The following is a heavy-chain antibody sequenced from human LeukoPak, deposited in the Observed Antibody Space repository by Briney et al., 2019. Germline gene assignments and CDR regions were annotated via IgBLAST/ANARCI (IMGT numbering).Heavy chain of an antibody. CDR2: ISGYNGNT. Sequence: ASVKVSCKTSGYTCSSYGISWVRQAPGQGLEWMGWISGYNGNTNYAQKFQGRVTLTTDTSTSTAYMELRSLRSDDTAVYYCARDVTSGYGMDVWGQGTTVTVSS. CDR3: ARDVTSGYGMDV. J-gene: IGHJ6*02. V-gene: IGHV1-18*01. CDR1: GYTCSSYG. D-gene: IGHD4-11*01.